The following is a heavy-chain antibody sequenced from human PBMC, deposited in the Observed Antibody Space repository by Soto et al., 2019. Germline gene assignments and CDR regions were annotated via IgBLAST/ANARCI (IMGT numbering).Heavy chain of an antibody. CDR2: ISHSGSR. V-gene: IGHV4-34*02. Sequence: QVQLQQWGAGLLKASETLSLTCVVSGGSFSGYFCTWIRQSPGRGLEWIGEISHSGSRNYNPDFQSRVIISVDSSKNHVSLKLSSVTAADSATYFCARGLAYDRPITVAEPFDSWGQGTLVTVSS. CDR1: GGSFSGYF. D-gene: IGHD6-19*01. J-gene: IGHJ4*02. CDR3: ARGLAYDRPITVAEPFDS.